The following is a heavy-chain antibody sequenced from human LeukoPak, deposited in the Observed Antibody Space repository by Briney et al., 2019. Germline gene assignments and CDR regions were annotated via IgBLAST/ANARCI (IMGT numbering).Heavy chain of an antibody. D-gene: IGHD3-22*01. CDR3: AKSYYYDSSTYYYTDY. J-gene: IGHJ4*02. CDR2: ISISSVDS. Sequence: GGSLRLSCAASGFTFATYAVSWVRQAPGKGLEWVGGISISSVDSYYADSVKGRFSISRDDSKNTLYLQMDRLSDEDTAVYYCAKSYYYDSSTYYYTDYWGQGTLVTVSS. CDR1: GFTFATYA. V-gene: IGHV3-23*01.